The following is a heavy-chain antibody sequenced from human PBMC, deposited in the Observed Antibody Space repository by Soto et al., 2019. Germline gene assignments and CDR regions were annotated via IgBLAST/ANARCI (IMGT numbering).Heavy chain of an antibody. CDR2: ISYSGST. CDR3: ARTGSGYAAAYYYYGMDV. CDR1: GGSISSSFYY. V-gene: IGHV4-39*01. J-gene: IGHJ6*04. Sequence: SETLSLTCTVSGGSISSSFYYWGWIRQPPGKGLEWIGSISYSGSTYYNPSLKSRVTISVDTSKNQFSLKLSSVTAADTAVYYCARTGSGYAAAYYYYGMDVWGKGTTVTVSS. D-gene: IGHD5-12*01.